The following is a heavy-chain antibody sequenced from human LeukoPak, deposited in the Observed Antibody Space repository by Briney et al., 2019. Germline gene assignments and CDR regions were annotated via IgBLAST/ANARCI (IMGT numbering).Heavy chain of an antibody. CDR1: GFTFNSYG. Sequence: GGSLRLSCAASGFTFNSYGMSWVRQAPGKGLEWMGIIYPGDSDTRYSPSFQGQVTISADKSISTAYLQWSSLKASDTAMYYCARKSHSSSWTHFDYWGQGTLVTVSS. J-gene: IGHJ4*02. V-gene: IGHV5-51*01. D-gene: IGHD6-13*01. CDR3: ARKSHSSSWTHFDY. CDR2: IYPGDSDT.